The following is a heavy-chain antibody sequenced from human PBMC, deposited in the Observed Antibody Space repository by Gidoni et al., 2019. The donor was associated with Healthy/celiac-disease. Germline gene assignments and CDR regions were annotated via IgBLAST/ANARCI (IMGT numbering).Heavy chain of an antibody. V-gene: IGHV3-23*01. CDR3: AKDGGAEA. D-gene: IGHD2-15*01. CDR1: GFTFSSYA. CDR2: IGGSGGST. Sequence: EVQLLESGGGLGQDGGALGVSWAASGFTFSSYAMSWVRQVPGKGLGWVSAIGGSGGSTYYADSVKGRFTISRDNSKNTLYLQMNSLRAEDTAVYYCAKDGGAEAWGQGTLVTVSS. J-gene: IGHJ4*02.